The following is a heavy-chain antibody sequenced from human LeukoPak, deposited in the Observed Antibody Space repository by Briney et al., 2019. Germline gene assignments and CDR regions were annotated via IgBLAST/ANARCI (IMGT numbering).Heavy chain of an antibody. V-gene: IGHV3-53*01. CDR1: GFTFSTNY. CDR3: AKVRYTYGPFYDF. CDR2: IYSGGSP. J-gene: IGHJ4*02. D-gene: IGHD5-18*01. Sequence: GGSLRLSCAASGFTFSTNYMSWVRQAPGKGLEWVSVIYSGGSPYYADSVKGQFTISRDNSRNTLYLQMNSLRAEDTAVYYCAKVRYTYGPFYDFWGQGTLVTVSS.